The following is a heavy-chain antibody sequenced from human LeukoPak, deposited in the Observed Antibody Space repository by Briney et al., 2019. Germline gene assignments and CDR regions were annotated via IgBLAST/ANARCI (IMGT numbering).Heavy chain of an antibody. J-gene: IGHJ4*02. CDR3: ANWNYCSSTSCDY. CDR2: ITGSGGST. V-gene: IGHV3-23*01. CDR1: GFTFSSYA. Sequence: PGGSLRLSCTTSGFTFSSYALSWVRQAPGKGLEWVSVITGSGGSTYYADSVKGRFTISRDNSKNTLYLQMNSLRAEDTAVYYCANWNYCSSTSCDYWGQGTLVTVSS. D-gene: IGHD2-2*01.